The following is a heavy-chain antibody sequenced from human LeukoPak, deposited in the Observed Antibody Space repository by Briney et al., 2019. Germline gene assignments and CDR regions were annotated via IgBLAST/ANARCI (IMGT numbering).Heavy chain of an antibody. Sequence: SRSLRLSCAASGFTFDDYATHWVRQAPGKGLEWVSGISWNSGSIGYADSVKGRFTISRDNAKNSLYLQMNSLRAEDTALYYCAKSSSSWYMGGNWSDPWGQGTLVTVSS. V-gene: IGHV3-9*01. CDR1: GFTFDDYA. CDR2: ISWNSGSI. D-gene: IGHD6-13*01. CDR3: AKSSSSWYMGGNWSDP. J-gene: IGHJ5*02.